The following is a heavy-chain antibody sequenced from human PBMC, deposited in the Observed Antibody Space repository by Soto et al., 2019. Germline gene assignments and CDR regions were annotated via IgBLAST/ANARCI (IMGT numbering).Heavy chain of an antibody. CDR2: IYYSGST. J-gene: IGHJ6*02. CDR3: ASRKLLRTPYYYHYGMEV. CDR1: GGDISSSSYY. D-gene: IGHD2-15*01. V-gene: IGHV4-39*01. Sequence: QLQLQESGPGLVKPSETLSLTCTVSGGDISSSSYYWGWIRQPPGKWLEWIGSIYYSGSTYYNPPIQSRVAISVEPTENQFCLKRSCVTAADTAVYYCASRKLLRTPYYYHYGMEVWGQGTTVTVSS.